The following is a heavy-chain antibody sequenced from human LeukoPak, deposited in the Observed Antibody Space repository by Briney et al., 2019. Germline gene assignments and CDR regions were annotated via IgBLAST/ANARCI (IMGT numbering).Heavy chain of an antibody. CDR3: AVVRGVS. J-gene: IGHJ4*02. V-gene: IGHV3-21*01. Sequence: GGSLRLSCAASGFTFSSYSMNWVRQAPGKGLEWVSSISGSSSHIYYADSVKGRFTISRDNAKKSLYLQMNSLRAEDTAVYYCAVVRGVSWAQGTLVSVSS. D-gene: IGHD3-10*01. CDR1: GFTFSSYS. CDR2: ISGSSSHI.